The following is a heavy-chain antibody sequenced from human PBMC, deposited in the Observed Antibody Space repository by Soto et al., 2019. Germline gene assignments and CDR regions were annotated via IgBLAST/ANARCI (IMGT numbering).Heavy chain of an antibody. CDR3: AKAQGSGWDDY. V-gene: IGHV3-30*18. J-gene: IGHJ4*01. D-gene: IGHD6-19*01. CDR2: ISHDGRDQ. CDR1: GFTFSSYG. Sequence: QVQLVESGGGVVQPGGSLRLSCAASGFTFSSYGMHWVRQAPGKGLEWVATISHDGRDQYYADSVKGRFTISRDKSKNTLSLQMNSLRLEDTALYYCAKAQGSGWDDYWGHGTLVIVSS.